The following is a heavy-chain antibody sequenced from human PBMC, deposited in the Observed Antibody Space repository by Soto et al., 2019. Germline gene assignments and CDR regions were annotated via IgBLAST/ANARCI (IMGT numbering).Heavy chain of an antibody. CDR3: AKDKYTAMVY. CDR2: ISWNSGSI. V-gene: IGHV3-9*01. Sequence: GGSLRLSCAASVFTFSSYAMHWFRQAPGKGLEWVSGISWNSGSIGYADSVKGRFTISRDNAKNSLYLQMNSLRAEDTALYYCAKDKYTAMVYWGQGTLVTVSS. D-gene: IGHD5-18*01. J-gene: IGHJ4*02. CDR1: VFTFSSYA.